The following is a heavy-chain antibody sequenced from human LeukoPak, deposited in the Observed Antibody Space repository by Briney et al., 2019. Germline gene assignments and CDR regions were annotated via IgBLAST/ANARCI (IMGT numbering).Heavy chain of an antibody. CDR1: GGSVTDYY. D-gene: IGHD1-1*01. Sequence: PSETLSLTCTVSGGSVTDYYWSWIRQSPGKGLEWIGYIYYTGTSYNPSLKSRVTISIDTSKNRLSLQLTSVTAADTAVYYCARVTDWNDLDYWGPGTLVTVSS. CDR2: IYYTGT. V-gene: IGHV4-59*02. J-gene: IGHJ4*02. CDR3: ARVTDWNDLDY.